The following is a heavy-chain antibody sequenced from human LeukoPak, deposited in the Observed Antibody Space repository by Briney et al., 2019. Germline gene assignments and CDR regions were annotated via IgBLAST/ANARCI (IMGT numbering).Heavy chain of an antibody. CDR1: GGSISSGGYY. J-gene: IGHJ4*02. V-gene: IGHV4-39*07. CDR2: INHSGST. Sequence: SETLSLTCTVSGGSISSGGYYWSWIRQPPGKGLEWIGEINHSGSTNYNPSLKSRVTISVDTSKNQFSLKLSSVTAADTAVYYCARGIPPDYWGQGTLVTVSS. CDR3: ARGIPPDY. D-gene: IGHD5-18*01.